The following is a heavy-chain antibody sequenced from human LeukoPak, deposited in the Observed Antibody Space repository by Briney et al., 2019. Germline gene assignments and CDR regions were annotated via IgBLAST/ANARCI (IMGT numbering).Heavy chain of an antibody. J-gene: IGHJ4*02. V-gene: IGHV1-69*04. Sequence: ASVKVSCKASGYTFTSYDINWVRQAPGQGLEWMGRIIPILGIANYAQKFQGRVTITADKSTSTAYMELSSLRSEDTAVYYCARDSDCSSTSCHYDFDYWGQGTLVTVSS. D-gene: IGHD2-2*01. CDR3: ARDSDCSSTSCHYDFDY. CDR1: GYTFTSYD. CDR2: IIPILGIA.